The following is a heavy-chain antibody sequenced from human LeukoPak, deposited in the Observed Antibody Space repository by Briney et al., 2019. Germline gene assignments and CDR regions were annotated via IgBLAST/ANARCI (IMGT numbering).Heavy chain of an antibody. CDR2: ISSSSSYI. J-gene: IGHJ4*02. CDR3: ARPPAYCGGDCYPSP. CDR1: GGSFSGYY. D-gene: IGHD2-21*02. Sequence: ETLSLTCAVYGGSFSGYYWSWIRQPPGKGLEWVSSISSSSSYIYYADSVKGRFTISRDNAKNSLYLQMNSLRAEDTAVYYCARPPAYCGGDCYPSPWGQGTLVTVSS. V-gene: IGHV3-21*01.